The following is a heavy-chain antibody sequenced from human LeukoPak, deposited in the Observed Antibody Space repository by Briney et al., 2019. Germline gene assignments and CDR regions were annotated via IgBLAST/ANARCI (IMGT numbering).Heavy chain of an antibody. CDR3: ARSRYGGNSNDY. J-gene: IGHJ4*02. V-gene: IGHV1-2*06. Sequence: ASVKVSCKASGYTFTGYYMHWVRQAPGQGLEWMGRINPNSGGTNYAQKFQGRVTMTSDTSISTAYMELSRRRTDDTAVYYCARSRYGGNSNDYWGQGTLVTVSS. D-gene: IGHD4-23*01. CDR1: GYTFTGYY. CDR2: INPNSGGT.